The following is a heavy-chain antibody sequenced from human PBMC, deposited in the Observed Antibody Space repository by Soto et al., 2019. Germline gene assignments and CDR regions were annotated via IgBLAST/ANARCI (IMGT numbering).Heavy chain of an antibody. CDR1: GFTFNSYG. D-gene: IGHD1-26*01. Sequence: QVQLVASGGGVVQPGRSLRLSCAASGFTFNSYGMHWVRQGPGNGLEWVAFISYDSTKTYYADSVKGRFTISRDNSNSALYVQMNSLTGEETAVYYCARTRSAWSDFHYYSLDVWGQGTTVTVSS. CDR3: ARTRSAWSDFHYYSLDV. J-gene: IGHJ6*02. CDR2: ISYDSTKT. V-gene: IGHV3-30*03.